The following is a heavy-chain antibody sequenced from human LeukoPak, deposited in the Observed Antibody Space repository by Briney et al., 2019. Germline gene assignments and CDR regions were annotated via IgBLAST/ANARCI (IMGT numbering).Heavy chain of an antibody. V-gene: IGHV3-48*02. CDR1: KFAFSSYA. Sequence: GGSLRLSCAASKFAFSSYAMSWVRQAPGKGLEWVSYISSSSSTIYYADSVKGRFTISRDNAKNSLYLQMNSLRDEDTAVYYCARDLAVSYDFWSGYYDSPGFDYWGQGTLVTVSS. J-gene: IGHJ4*02. D-gene: IGHD3-3*01. CDR2: ISSSSSTI. CDR3: ARDLAVSYDFWSGYYDSPGFDY.